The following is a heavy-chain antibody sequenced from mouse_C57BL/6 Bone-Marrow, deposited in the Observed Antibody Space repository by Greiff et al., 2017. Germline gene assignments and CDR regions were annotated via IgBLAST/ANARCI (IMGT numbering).Heavy chain of an antibody. CDR1: GYTFTSYW. Sequence: QVHVKQPGAELVMPGASVKLSCKASGYTFTSYWMHWVKQRPGQGLEWIGEIDPSDSYTNYNQKFKGKSTLTVDKSSSTAYMQLSSLTSEDSAVYYCARYQITTVVDWYFDVWGTGTTVTVSS. CDR3: ARYQITTVVDWYFDV. CDR2: IDPSDSYT. V-gene: IGHV1-69*01. D-gene: IGHD1-1*01. J-gene: IGHJ1*03.